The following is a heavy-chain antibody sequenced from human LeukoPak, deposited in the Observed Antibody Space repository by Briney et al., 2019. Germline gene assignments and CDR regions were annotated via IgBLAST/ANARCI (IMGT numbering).Heavy chain of an antibody. CDR2: VYYRGNT. V-gene: IGHV4-59*01. D-gene: IGHD5-18*01. Sequence: SETLSLTCTVSGGSISGSYWSWIRQPPGKGLEWIGYVYYRGNTNYNPSLKSRVTISVDTSKNQFSLKLSSVTAADTAVYYCARAWYSYGPYYFDYWGQGTLVTVSS. J-gene: IGHJ4*02. CDR3: ARAWYSYGPYYFDY. CDR1: GGSISGSY.